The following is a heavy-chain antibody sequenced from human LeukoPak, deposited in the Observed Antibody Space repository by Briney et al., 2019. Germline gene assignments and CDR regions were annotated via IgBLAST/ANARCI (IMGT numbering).Heavy chain of an antibody. J-gene: IGHJ4*02. V-gene: IGHV3-49*03. CDR3: TRDRGAYNLYDY. D-gene: IGHD1-1*01. CDR2: IRSKAYGETA. CDR1: GFTFGNYA. Sequence: GGSLRLSCTVSGFTFGNYAMSWIRQAPGKGLEWVGFIRSKAYGETADYAASVKGRFTISRDDSKAIAYLQMNSLKTEDTAVYHCTRDRGAYNLYDYWGQGTLVTVSS.